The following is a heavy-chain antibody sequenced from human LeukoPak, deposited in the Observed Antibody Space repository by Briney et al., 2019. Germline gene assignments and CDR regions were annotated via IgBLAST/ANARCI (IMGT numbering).Heavy chain of an antibody. CDR2: IYSGGST. Sequence: GGSLRLSCAASGFTVSSNYMSWVRQAPGKGLEWVSAIYSGGSTYYADSVKGRFTISRHNSKSTLYLQMNSLRAEDTAVYYCARSPSVRDNWFDPWGQGTLVTVSS. CDR3: ARSPSVRDNWFDP. D-gene: IGHD3-10*01. J-gene: IGHJ5*02. V-gene: IGHV3-53*04. CDR1: GFTVSSNY.